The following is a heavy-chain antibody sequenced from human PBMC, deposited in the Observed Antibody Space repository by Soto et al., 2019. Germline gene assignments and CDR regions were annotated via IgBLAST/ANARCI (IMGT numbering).Heavy chain of an antibody. V-gene: IGHV6-1*01. D-gene: IGHD6-19*01. Sequence: QVQLQQSGPGLVKPSQTLSLICAISGDSVSSATATWSWIRQSPSRGLEWLGRTYYRSKWYNDYALSVKSRMAITADTSKTQLSVQLNSVTPEDTAVYFCVRASSGFHWDFDLWGRGTLVTVSS. CDR3: VRASSGFHWDFDL. CDR1: GDSVSSATAT. J-gene: IGHJ2*01. CDR2: TYYRSKWYN.